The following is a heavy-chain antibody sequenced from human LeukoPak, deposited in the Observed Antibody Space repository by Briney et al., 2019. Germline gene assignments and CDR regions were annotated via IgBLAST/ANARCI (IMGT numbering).Heavy chain of an antibody. D-gene: IGHD3-10*01. CDR2: ISAYNGNT. V-gene: IGHV1-18*01. J-gene: IGHJ5*02. CDR1: GYTFTSYG. Sequence: ASVKVSCKASGYTFTSYGISWVRQAPGQGLEWMGWISAYNGNTNYAQKLQGRVTMTTDTSTSTAYMELRSLRSDDTAVYYCARGQPQGLYYGSGSYYNWFDPWGQGTLVTVSS. CDR3: ARGQPQGLYYGSGSYYNWFDP.